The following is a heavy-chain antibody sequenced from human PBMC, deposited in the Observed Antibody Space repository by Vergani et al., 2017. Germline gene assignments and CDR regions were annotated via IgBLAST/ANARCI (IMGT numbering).Heavy chain of an antibody. Sequence: QLQLQESGPGLVKPSETLSLTCSVSGVSITSRLDYWGWIRQTPGKGLEWIGSMYHSGTTYYNPSLKSRATLSVDTSKNQISLQVTSVTAADTAVYYCARHQIGRYTEYWGQGILVTVSS. D-gene: IGHD2-2*02. CDR2: MYHSGTT. J-gene: IGHJ4*02. CDR3: ARHQIGRYTEY. V-gene: IGHV4-39*01. CDR1: GVSITSRLDY.